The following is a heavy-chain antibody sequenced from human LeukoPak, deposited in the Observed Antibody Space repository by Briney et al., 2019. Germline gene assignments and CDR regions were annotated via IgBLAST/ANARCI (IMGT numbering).Heavy chain of an antibody. CDR3: ARERTTTVVRYGMDV. CDR1: GFTVSSNY. D-gene: IGHD4-23*01. V-gene: IGHV3-66*01. J-gene: IGHJ6*02. CDR2: IYSGDNT. Sequence: GGSLRLSCAASGFTVSSNYMNWVRQAPGQGLEWVSIIYSGDNTYYADSVKGRFTISRDNSKNTLYLQMNSLRVEDTAVYYCARERTTTVVRYGMDVWGQGTMVTVSS.